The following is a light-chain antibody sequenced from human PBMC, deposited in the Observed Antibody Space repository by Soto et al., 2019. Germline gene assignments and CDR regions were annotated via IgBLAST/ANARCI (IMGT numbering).Light chain of an antibody. CDR1: SSDVGAHNY. CDR2: DVN. J-gene: IGLJ1*01. V-gene: IGLV2-8*01. Sequence: QSVLTQPPSASGSPGKSLTISCTGTSSDVGAHNYVSWYQQNPGKAPKLMLYDVNKRPSGVPDRFSGSKSGNTASLTISGLQAEDEADYYCRSYTSSSTYVFGSGTKVTVL. CDR3: RSYTSSSTYV.